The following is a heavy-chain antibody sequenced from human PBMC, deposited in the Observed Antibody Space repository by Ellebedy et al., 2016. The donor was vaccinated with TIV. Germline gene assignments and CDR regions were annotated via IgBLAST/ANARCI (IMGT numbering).Heavy chain of an antibody. CDR2: IYPANGDT. D-gene: IGHD6-19*01. CDR1: GYIVTNHA. J-gene: IGHJ4*02. V-gene: IGHV1-3*01. Sequence: AASVKVSCTASGYIVTNHAIHWVRQAPGQSFEWMGWIYPANGDTKYSQQFQDRVTISADISTSTTYMDLIRLTSDDTAVYYCATFVAGAGQFDHWGQGTLVTVSS. CDR3: ATFVAGAGQFDH.